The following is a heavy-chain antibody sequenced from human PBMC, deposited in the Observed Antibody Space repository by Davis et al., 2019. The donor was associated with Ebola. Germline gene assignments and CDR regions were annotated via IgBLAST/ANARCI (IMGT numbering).Heavy chain of an antibody. Sequence: PGGSLGLSCAASGFTFSSYAMSWVRQAPGKGLEWVSAISGSGGSTYYADSVKGRFTISRDNSKNTLYLQMNSLRAEDTAVYYCAKKYDSGGYYGMDVWGQGTTVTVSS. V-gene: IGHV3-23*01. CDR1: GFTFSSYA. D-gene: IGHD3-3*01. CDR3: AKKYDSGGYYGMDV. CDR2: ISGSGGST. J-gene: IGHJ6*02.